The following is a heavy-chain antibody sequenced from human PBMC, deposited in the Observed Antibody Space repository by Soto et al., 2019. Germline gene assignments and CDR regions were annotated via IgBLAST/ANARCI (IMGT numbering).Heavy chain of an antibody. CDR1: GYSISSSNW. J-gene: IGHJ5*02. CDR3: ARTDDSSGYGVWFDP. CDR2: IYYSGST. D-gene: IGHD3-22*01. Sequence: SETLSLTCAVSGYSISSSNWWGWIRQPPGKGLEWIGYIYYSGSTYYNPSLKSRVTMSVDTSKNQFSMKLSSVTAVDTAVYYCARTDDSSGYGVWFDPWGQGTLVTVSS. V-gene: IGHV4-28*01.